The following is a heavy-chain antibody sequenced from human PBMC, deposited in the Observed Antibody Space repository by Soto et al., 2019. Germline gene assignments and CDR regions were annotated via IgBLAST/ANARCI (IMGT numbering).Heavy chain of an antibody. V-gene: IGHV5-10-1*01. CDR3: ARRYCSRADCYSDS. Sequence: EXLKISYHGSGYXFFSFLLVWVRHVPGKGLEWVGRIDPGDSSSTYSPTFQGHVTISADRSTRSAYLQWRSLRDSDTAIYFCARRYCSRADCYSDSWGQGSLLTVSP. J-gene: IGHJ4*02. D-gene: IGHD2-2*01. CDR1: GYXFFSFL. CDR2: IDPGDSSS.